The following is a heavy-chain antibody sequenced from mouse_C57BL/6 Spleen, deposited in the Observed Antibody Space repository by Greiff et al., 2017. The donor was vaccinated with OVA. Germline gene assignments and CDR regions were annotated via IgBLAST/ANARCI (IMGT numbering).Heavy chain of an antibody. Sequence: QVQLQQPGAELVKPGASVKLSCKASGYTFTSYWMHWVKQRPGQGLEWIGRIDPNSGGTKYNEKFKSKATLTVDKPSSTAYMQLSSLTSEDSAVYYCARGYYSNYEGFAYWGQGTLVTVSA. V-gene: IGHV1-72*01. CDR1: GYTFTSYW. J-gene: IGHJ3*01. CDR3: ARGYYSNYEGFAY. CDR2: IDPNSGGT. D-gene: IGHD2-5*01.